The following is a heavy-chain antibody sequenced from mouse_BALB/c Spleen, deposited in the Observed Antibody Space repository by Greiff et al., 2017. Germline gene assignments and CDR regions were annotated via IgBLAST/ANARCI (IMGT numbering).Heavy chain of an antibody. CDR1: GFTFSDYY. Sequence: EVQGVESGGGLVKPGGSLKLSCAASGFTFSDYYMYWVRQTPEKRLEWVATISDGGSYTYYPDSVKGRFTISRDNAKNNLYLQMSSLKSEDTAMYYCARDNYYGSSYPGYWGQGTTLTVSS. J-gene: IGHJ2*01. CDR2: ISDGGSYT. V-gene: IGHV5-4*02. D-gene: IGHD1-1*01. CDR3: ARDNYYGSSYPGY.